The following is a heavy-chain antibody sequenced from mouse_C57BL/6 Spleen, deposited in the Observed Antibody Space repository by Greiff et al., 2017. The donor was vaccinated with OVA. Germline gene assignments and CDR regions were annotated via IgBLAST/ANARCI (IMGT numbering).Heavy chain of an antibody. J-gene: IGHJ3*01. CDR1: GYTFTSYW. D-gene: IGHD2-4*01. Sequence: VQLQQPGAELVKPGASVKLSCKASGYTFTSYWMHWVKQRPGQGLEWIGMIHPNSGSTNYNEKFKSKATLTVDKSSSTAYMQLSSLTSEDSAVYYCAFYDYDKEAWFAYWGQGTLVTVSA. CDR3: AFYDYDKEAWFAY. V-gene: IGHV1-64*01. CDR2: IHPNSGST.